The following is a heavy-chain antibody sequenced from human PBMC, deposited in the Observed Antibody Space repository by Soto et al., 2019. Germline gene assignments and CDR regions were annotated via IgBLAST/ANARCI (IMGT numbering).Heavy chain of an antibody. D-gene: IGHD4-17*01. J-gene: IGHJ5*02. CDR3: ARLFGDYVGWFDP. CDR2: IYYTGST. V-gene: IGHV4-31*03. CDR1: GGSITSGPYY. Sequence: QVQLQESGPGLVKPSQTLSLTCTVSGGSITSGPYYWSWIRQHPGKVLEWIGYIYYTGSTYSNPSLESRITMSVDTSKNQFSLKLRSVTAADTAVYYCARLFGDYVGWFDPWGQGTLVTVSS.